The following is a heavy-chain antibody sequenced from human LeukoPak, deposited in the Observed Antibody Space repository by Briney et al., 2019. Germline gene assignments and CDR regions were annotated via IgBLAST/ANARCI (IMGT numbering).Heavy chain of an antibody. D-gene: IGHD3-22*01. CDR1: GGSIGSYY. J-gene: IGHJ4*02. V-gene: IGHV4-59*01. CDR2: IYYSGST. Sequence: PSETLSLTCTVSGGSIGSYYWSWIRQPPGKGLERIGYIYYSGSTNYNPSLKSRVTISVDTSKNQFSLKLSSVTAADTAVYYCASSQYYYDSSGYSAFDYWGQGTLVTVSS. CDR3: ASSQYYYDSSGYSAFDY.